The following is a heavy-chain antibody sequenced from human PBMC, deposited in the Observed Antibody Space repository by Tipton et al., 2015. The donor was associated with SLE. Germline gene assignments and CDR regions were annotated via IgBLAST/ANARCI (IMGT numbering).Heavy chain of an antibody. Sequence: TLSLTCAVSGFSISSGYYWGWIRQSPGKGLEWIGSISHSGNTYYNPSLQSRVSMSVDTSKNQVLVRLNSVTAADTAVYYCARGVAGYFHYCYMDVWGKGTTVTIS. J-gene: IGHJ6*03. V-gene: IGHV4-38-2*01. CDR1: GFSISSGYY. CDR3: ARGVAGYFHYCYMDV. CDR2: ISHSGNT.